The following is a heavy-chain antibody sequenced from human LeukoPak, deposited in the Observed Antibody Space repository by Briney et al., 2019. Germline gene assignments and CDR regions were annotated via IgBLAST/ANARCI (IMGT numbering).Heavy chain of an antibody. J-gene: IGHJ3*02. D-gene: IGHD3-22*01. CDR2: IIPIFGTA. CDR1: GGTFSSYA. Sequence: ASVKVSCKASGGTFSSYAISWVRQAPGQGLEWMGGIIPIFGTANYAQKFQGRVTITADKSTSTAYMELSSLRSEDTAVYYCARKINYYDSSGYGGAFDIWDQGTMVTVSS. CDR3: ARKINYYDSSGYGGAFDI. V-gene: IGHV1-69*06.